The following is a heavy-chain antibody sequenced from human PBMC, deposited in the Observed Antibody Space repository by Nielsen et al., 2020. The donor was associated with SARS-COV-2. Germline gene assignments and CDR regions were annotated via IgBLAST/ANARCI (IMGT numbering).Heavy chain of an antibody. CDR1: GGSFGGYY. V-gene: IGHV4-34*01. CDR2: VNYRGST. CDR3: ARTIPRILITFGGVITIPDAFDI. D-gene: IGHD3-16*02. Sequence: SETLSLTCAVYGGSFGGYYWSWIRQPPGKGLEWIGEVNYRGSTNYNPSLKSRVTISVDTSKNQFSLKLSSVTAADTAVYYCARTIPRILITFGGVITIPDAFDIWGQGTMVTVSS. J-gene: IGHJ3*02.